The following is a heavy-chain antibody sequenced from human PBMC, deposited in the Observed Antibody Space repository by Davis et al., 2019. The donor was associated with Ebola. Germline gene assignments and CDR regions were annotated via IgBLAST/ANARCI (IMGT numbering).Heavy chain of an antibody. CDR3: ARLGRAGTGRVDY. D-gene: IGHD6-19*01. J-gene: IGHJ4*02. V-gene: IGHV4-4*02. CDR1: GGSISSSNW. CDR2: IYHSGST. Sequence: MPSETLSLTCAVSGGSISSSNWWSWVRQPPGKGLEWIGEIYHSGSTNYNPSLKSRVTISVDKSKNQFSLKLSSVTAADTAVYYCARLGRAGTGRVDYWGQGTLVTVSS.